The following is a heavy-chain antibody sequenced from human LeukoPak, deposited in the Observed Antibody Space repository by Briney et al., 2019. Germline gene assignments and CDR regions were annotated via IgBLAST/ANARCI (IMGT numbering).Heavy chain of an antibody. CDR2: IWYDGSNK. CDR1: GFTFSTYG. V-gene: IGHV3-33*01. D-gene: IGHD2-15*01. CDR3: AREGYCSGGSCYDWYFDL. J-gene: IGHJ2*01. Sequence: GGSLRLSCAASGFTFSTYGIHWVRQAPGKGLEWVAVIWYDGSNKYYADSVKGRFTISRDNSKNTLFLQMNSLRAEDTAVYYCAREGYCSGGSCYDWYFDLWGRGTLVTVSS.